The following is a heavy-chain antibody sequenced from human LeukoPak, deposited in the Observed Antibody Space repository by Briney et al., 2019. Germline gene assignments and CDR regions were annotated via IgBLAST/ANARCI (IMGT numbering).Heavy chain of an antibody. CDR2: IYPGDSDT. CDR1: GYSFTNYW. Sequence: MPGESLKISCKGSGYSFTNYWIGWVRQMPGKGLEWMGMIYPGDSDTRYSLSFQGQVTISADKSISTAYLQWRSLKASDTAMYYCARRSGPLVYFFFDYWGQGTLVTVSS. V-gene: IGHV5-51*01. CDR3: ARRSGPLVYFFFDY. D-gene: IGHD6-13*01. J-gene: IGHJ4*02.